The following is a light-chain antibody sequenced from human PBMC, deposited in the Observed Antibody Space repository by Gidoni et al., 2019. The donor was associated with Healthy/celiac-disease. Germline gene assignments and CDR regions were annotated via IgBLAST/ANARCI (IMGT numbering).Light chain of an antibody. CDR1: QSVSSSY. Sequence: ELVLTQSPGTLSLSPGERATLSGRASQSVSSSYLAWYQQKPGQAPRLLIYGASSRATGIPDRFSGSGSGTDFTLTISRLEPEDFAVYDCQQYGSSPFTFGPGTKVDIK. CDR3: QQYGSSPFT. CDR2: GAS. J-gene: IGKJ3*01. V-gene: IGKV3-20*01.